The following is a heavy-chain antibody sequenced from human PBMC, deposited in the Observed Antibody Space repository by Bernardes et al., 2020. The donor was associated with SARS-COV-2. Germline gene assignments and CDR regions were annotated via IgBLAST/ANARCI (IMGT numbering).Heavy chain of an antibody. D-gene: IGHD3-22*01. CDR1: GGSLSDYS. CDR2: ITQSGGT. V-gene: IGHV4-34*01. J-gene: IGHJ4*02. Sequence: SETLSLTCAVYGGSLSDYSWSWIRQAPGKGLEWIGEITQSGGTKYNPSLGRRLTISLDTSKNQVSLKLSSVTAADTAVYYCARGASGVVMILVVIGFSYYFDSWGQGTPVTVSS. CDR3: ARGASGVVMILVVIGFSYYFDS.